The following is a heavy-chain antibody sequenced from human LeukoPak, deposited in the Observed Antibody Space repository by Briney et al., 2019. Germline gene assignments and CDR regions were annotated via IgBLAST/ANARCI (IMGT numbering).Heavy chain of an antibody. V-gene: IGHV1-69*13. D-gene: IGHD5-12*01. CDR3: ARGGYSGYDWVDY. J-gene: IGHJ4*02. CDR2: IIPIFGTA. CDR1: GGTFSSYA. Sequence: ASVKVSCKASGGTFSSYAISWVRQAPGQGLEWMGGIIPIFGTANYAQKFQGRVTITADESTSTAYMELSSLRAEDTAVYYCARGGYSGYDWVDYWGQGTLVTVSS.